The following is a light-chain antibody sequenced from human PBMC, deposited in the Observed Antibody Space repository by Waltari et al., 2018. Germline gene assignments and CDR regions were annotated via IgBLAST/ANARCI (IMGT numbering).Light chain of an antibody. Sequence: DIQMTQSPSSLSAAVGDRVTITFQATRDITTSVSWFQQRPGKAPQLLIYDASTVQPGVPSRFSGSGSRTTFSYTITSLQPEASATYYCQHYHNLPYTFGRGTKLQIK. J-gene: IGKJ2*01. CDR3: QHYHNLPYT. V-gene: IGKV1-33*01. CDR2: DAS. CDR1: RDITTS.